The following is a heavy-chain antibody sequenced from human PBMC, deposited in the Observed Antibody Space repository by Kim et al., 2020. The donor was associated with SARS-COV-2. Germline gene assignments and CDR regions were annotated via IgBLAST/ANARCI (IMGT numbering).Heavy chain of an antibody. J-gene: IGHJ4*02. V-gene: IGHV3-30*04. Sequence: GGSLRLSCAASGFTFSTYAIHWVRQAPCKGLEWVTVISYDGSNKYYADSVKGRFTISRDNSKNTLYLQMNSLRTEDTAVYYCARGATGMYSHYDYWGQGTLVTVSS. CDR2: ISYDGSNK. CDR3: ARGATGMYSHYDY. D-gene: IGHD2-21*01. CDR1: GFTFSTYA.